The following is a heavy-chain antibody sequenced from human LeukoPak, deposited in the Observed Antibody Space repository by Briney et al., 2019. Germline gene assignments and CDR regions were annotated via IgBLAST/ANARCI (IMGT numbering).Heavy chain of an antibody. V-gene: IGHV4-59*01. CDR1: GASISSSY. J-gene: IGHJ3*02. CDR2: INYSGNT. D-gene: IGHD3-22*01. Sequence: SETLSLTCTVSGASISSSYWSWIRQPPGKGLEWIGYINYSGNTKYNPSLESRVTISVDASNNQFSLRLSSVTAADTAFYYCARGYYDSRGYSNTFDIWGQGTLVTVSS. CDR3: ARGYYDSRGYSNTFDI.